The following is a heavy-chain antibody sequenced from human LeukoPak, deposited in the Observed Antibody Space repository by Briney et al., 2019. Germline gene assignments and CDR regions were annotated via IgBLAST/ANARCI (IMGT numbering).Heavy chain of an antibody. CDR1: GGSISSSSYY. J-gene: IGHJ5*02. Sequence: SETLSLTCTVSGGSISSSSYYWGWIRQPPGKGLEWIGSIYYSGSTYYNPSLKSRVTISVDTSKNQFSLKLSSVTAADTAVYYCARFAMGCGPAHNWFDPWGQGTLVTVSS. CDR3: ARFAMGCGPAHNWFDP. D-gene: IGHD3-10*01. V-gene: IGHV4-39*07. CDR2: IYYSGST.